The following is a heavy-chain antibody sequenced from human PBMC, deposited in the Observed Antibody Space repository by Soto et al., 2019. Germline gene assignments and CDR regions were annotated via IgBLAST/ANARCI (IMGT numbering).Heavy chain of an antibody. CDR2: ISHSGTS. Sequence: QVQLQESGPGLVKPSGTLSLTCAVSGGSISSSHWWTWVRQSPGKGLEYIGEISHSGTSNSHPSLKSRFTLSVDKSKDHFSLTLTSVTAADTAGYYWVRVVLTITRGAFDAWGQGTLVIVSS. CDR1: GGSISSSHW. D-gene: IGHD3-9*01. CDR3: VRVVLTITRGAFDA. V-gene: IGHV4-4*02. J-gene: IGHJ3*01.